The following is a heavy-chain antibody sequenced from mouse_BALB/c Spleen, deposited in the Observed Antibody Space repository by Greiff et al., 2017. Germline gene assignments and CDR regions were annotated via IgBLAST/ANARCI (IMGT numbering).Heavy chain of an antibody. CDR1: CYSITSDYA. D-gene: IGHD3-1*01. CDR2: ISYSGST. J-gene: IGHJ4*01. CDR3: ARWGYAYYAMDY. Sequence: EVQRVESGPGLVKPSQSLSLTCTVTCYSITSDYAWNWIRQFPGNKLEWMGYISYSGSTSYNPSLKSRISITRDTSKNQFFLQLNSVTTEDTATYYCARWGYAYYAMDYWGQGTSVTVSS. V-gene: IGHV3-2*02.